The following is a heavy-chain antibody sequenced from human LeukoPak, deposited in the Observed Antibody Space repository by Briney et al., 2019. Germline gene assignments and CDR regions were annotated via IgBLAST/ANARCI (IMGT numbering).Heavy chain of an antibody. CDR3: ARKVSSGWSSWFDP. CDR1: GGTFSSYA. Sequence: ASVKVSCKASGGTFSSYAISWVRQAPGQGLEWMGGIIPIFGTANYAQKFQGRVTITTDESTSTAYMELSSLRPEDTAVYYCARKVSSGWSSWFDPWGQGTLVTVSS. J-gene: IGHJ5*02. CDR2: IIPIFGTA. V-gene: IGHV1-69*05. D-gene: IGHD6-19*01.